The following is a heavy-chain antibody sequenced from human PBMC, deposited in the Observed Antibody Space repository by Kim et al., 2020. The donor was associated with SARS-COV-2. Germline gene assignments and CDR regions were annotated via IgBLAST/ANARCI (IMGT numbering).Heavy chain of an antibody. D-gene: IGHD1-26*01. V-gene: IGHV3-74*01. CDR3: ARGSGSDGFDS. J-gene: IGHJ4*02. Sequence: YAASVKGRFTISRDNAKSTLDLQMNSLRPEDTAVYYCARGSGSDGFDSWGQGVLVTVSS.